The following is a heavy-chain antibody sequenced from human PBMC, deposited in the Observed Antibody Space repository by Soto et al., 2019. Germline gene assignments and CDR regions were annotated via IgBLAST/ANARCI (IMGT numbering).Heavy chain of an antibody. D-gene: IGHD2-2*01. CDR2: ISYDGSNK. CDR3: ARLGVVVPAAISDSQVDY. V-gene: IGHV3-30*03. J-gene: IGHJ4*02. Sequence: GGSLRLSCAASGFTFSSYGMHWVRQAPGKGLEWVAVISYDGSNKYYADSVKGRFTISRDNSKNTLYLQMNSLRAEDTAVYYCARLGVVVPAAISDSQVDYWGQGTLVTSPQ. CDR1: GFTFSSYG.